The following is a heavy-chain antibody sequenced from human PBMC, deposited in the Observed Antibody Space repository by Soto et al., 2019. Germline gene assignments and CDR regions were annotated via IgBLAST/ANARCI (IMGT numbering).Heavy chain of an antibody. CDR1: GFIFSDSA. J-gene: IGHJ4*02. CDR3: NRRGTRDNVGEYY. V-gene: IGHV3-73*01. Sequence: EVQLVESGGGLVQPGGSLKLSCAASGFIFSDSAMHWVRQAAGKGLEWVGRIRSKAKNYATSYDASVKGRFTISKDDSKNTAYLQMNSLKIDDTVLYYCNRRGTRDNVGEYYWGQGTLVTVSS. CDR2: IRSKAKNYAT. D-gene: IGHD1-26*01.